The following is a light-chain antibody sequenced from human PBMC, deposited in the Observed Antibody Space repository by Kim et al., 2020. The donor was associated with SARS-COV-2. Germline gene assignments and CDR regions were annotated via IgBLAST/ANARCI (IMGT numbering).Light chain of an antibody. Sequence: PGKTARSTCGGNNIGSKSVQWYQQKPGQAPVLVIYYDSDRPSGILERFSGANSGNTATLTISRVEAGDEADYYCQVWDSSSDHRGVFGGGTQLTVL. CDR3: QVWDSSSDHRGV. V-gene: IGLV3-21*04. CDR1: NIGSKS. CDR2: YDS. J-gene: IGLJ3*02.